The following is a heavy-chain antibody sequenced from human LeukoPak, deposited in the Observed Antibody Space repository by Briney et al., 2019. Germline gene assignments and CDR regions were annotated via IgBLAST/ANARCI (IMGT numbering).Heavy chain of an antibody. Sequence: PGGSLRLSCAASGFTFSSYWMHWVRQAPGKGLVWVSRINSDGSSTSYADSVKGRFTIPRDNAKNTLYLQMNSLRAEDTAVYYCTRGAPQRELLPGYWGQGTLVTVSS. J-gene: IGHJ4*02. V-gene: IGHV3-74*01. CDR1: GFTFSSYW. CDR2: INSDGSST. CDR3: TRGAPQRELLPGY. D-gene: IGHD1-26*01.